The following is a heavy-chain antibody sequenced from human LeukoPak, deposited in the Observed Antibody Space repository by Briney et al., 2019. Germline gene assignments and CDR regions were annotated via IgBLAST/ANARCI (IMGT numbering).Heavy chain of an antibody. CDR1: GGSFSGYY. V-gene: IGHV4-34*01. Sequence: SETLSLTCAVYGGSFSGYYWSWIRQPPGKGLEWIGEINHSGSTNYNPSLKSRVTISVDTSKNQFSLKLSSVTAADTAVYYCARGVWSGYYPNPYYYYYYMDVWGKGTTVTVSS. CDR2: INHSGST. CDR3: ARGVWSGYYPNPYYYYYYMDV. J-gene: IGHJ6*03. D-gene: IGHD3-22*01.